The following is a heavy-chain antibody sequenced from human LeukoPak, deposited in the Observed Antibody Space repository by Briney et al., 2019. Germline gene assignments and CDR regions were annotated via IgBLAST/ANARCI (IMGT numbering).Heavy chain of an antibody. CDR2: INHSGST. CDR3: ARGGGRDFDY. D-gene: IGHD2-15*01. Sequence: TSETLSLTCAVYGESFSGYYWSWIRQPPGKGLEWIGDINHSGSTNYNPSLKSRVTISVDTSKNQFSLNLNSVTAADTAVYYRARGGGRDFDYWGQGTLVTVSS. J-gene: IGHJ4*02. V-gene: IGHV4-34*01. CDR1: GESFSGYY.